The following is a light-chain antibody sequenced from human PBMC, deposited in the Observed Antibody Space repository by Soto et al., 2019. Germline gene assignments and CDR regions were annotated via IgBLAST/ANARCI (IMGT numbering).Light chain of an antibody. Sequence: NFLLTQPHSVSESPGKTVTISCTGSTGSIASNYVQWYQLRPGSAPTTVIYEDKKRPSGVPDRFSGSIDSSSNSASLTISGLKTEDEADYYCQSYGGNTLPVFGGGTQLTVL. J-gene: IGLJ7*01. CDR2: EDK. V-gene: IGLV6-57*02. CDR1: TGSIASNY. CDR3: QSYGGNTLPV.